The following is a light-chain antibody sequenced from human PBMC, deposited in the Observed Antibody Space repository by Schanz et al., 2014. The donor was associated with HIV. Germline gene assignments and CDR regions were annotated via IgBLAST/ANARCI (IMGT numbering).Light chain of an antibody. CDR1: QSISDS. CDR3: QQYAVSSWT. J-gene: IGKJ1*01. Sequence: DIQMTQSPSILYASVGDRITITCRASQSISDSLAWYQQKPGKAPNLLISEASILESGVPSRFSGSGSGTEFNLLISSLHADDFATYYCQQYAVSSWTFGQGTRVQSK. V-gene: IGKV1-5*03. CDR2: EAS.